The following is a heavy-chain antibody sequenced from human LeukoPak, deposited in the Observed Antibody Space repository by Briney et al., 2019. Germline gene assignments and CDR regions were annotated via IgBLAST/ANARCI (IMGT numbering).Heavy chain of an antibody. CDR2: INAGNGNT. CDR1: GYTFTSYA. Sequence: ASVKVSCKASGYTFTSYAMHWVRQAPGQRLEWMGWINAGNGNTKYSQKFQGRVTMTRDTSTSTVYMELSSLRSEDTAVYYCARAFVAVAGSFDYWGQGTLVTVSS. D-gene: IGHD6-19*01. J-gene: IGHJ4*02. CDR3: ARAFVAVAGSFDY. V-gene: IGHV1-3*01.